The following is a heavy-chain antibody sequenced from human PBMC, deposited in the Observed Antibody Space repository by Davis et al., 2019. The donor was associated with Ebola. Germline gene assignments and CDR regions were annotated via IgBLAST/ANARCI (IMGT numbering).Heavy chain of an antibody. CDR3: VRDASAVGGTGWFDP. V-gene: IGHV3-30*02. CDR1: GFTFSSYG. J-gene: IGHJ5*02. Sequence: GESLKISCAASGFTFSSYGMHWVRQAPGKGLEWVAFIRYDGSNKYYADSVKGRFTISRDNAKNTLSLQMNSLRAEDTAVYYCVRDASAVGGTGWFDPWGQGTLVIVSS. D-gene: IGHD6-19*01. CDR2: IRYDGSNK.